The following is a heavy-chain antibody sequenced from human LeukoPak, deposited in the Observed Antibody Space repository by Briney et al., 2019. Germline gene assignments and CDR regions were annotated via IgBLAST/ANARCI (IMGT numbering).Heavy chain of an antibody. CDR3: ARDRITMVRRFDY. V-gene: IGHV3-11*04. J-gene: IGHJ4*02. CDR2: ISSSGSTI. Sequence: PGGSLRLSCAASGFTFSDYYMSWIRQAPGKGLEWVSYISSSGSTIYYADSVKGRFTISRDNAKNSLYLQMNSLRAEDTAVYYCARDRITMVRRFDYWGQGTLVTVSS. D-gene: IGHD3-10*01. CDR1: GFTFSDYY.